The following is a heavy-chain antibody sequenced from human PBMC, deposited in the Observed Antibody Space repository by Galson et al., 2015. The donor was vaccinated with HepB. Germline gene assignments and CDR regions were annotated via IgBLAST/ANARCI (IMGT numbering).Heavy chain of an antibody. D-gene: IGHD5-18*01. CDR1: GFAFSSYA. Sequence: SLRLSCAASGFAFSSYAMHWVRQAPGKGLEWVAIISFDGSNKYYADSVKGRFTISRDNSKNTLYLQMNSLRAEDTAVYYCARDPSYGYFDSWGQGTLVTVSS. V-gene: IGHV3-30-3*01. J-gene: IGHJ4*02. CDR3: ARDPSYGYFDS. CDR2: ISFDGSNK.